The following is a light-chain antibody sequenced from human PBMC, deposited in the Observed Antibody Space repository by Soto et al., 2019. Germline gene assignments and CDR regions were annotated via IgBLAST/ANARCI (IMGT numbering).Light chain of an antibody. CDR3: QQFDTPYS. Sequence: EIVLTQSPGTLSLSPGERATLSCRASQSVNSSYLAWYQQKPGQAPRLLIYGASNRATGIPDRFSGSGSGTDFTLTVSRLEPEDFAVYYCQQFDTPYSFGQGTKLEI. J-gene: IGKJ2*01. V-gene: IGKV3-20*01. CDR1: QSVNSSY. CDR2: GAS.